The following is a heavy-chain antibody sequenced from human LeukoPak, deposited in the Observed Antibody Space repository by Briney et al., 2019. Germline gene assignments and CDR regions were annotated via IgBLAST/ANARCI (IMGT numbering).Heavy chain of an antibody. CDR2: IKSKTDGGTT. D-gene: IGHD2-8*01. Sequence: GGSLRLSCAASGFTFSSYAIDWVRQAPGKGLGWVGRIKSKTDGGTTEYAAPVKGRFTIARDDTKNTLYLQMNSVKTEDTAVYYCTTDLYPASVWGQGTLVTVSS. CDR3: TTDLYPASV. CDR1: GFTFSSYA. J-gene: IGHJ1*01. V-gene: IGHV3-15*01.